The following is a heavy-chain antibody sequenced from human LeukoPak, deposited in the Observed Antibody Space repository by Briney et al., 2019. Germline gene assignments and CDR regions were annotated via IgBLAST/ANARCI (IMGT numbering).Heavy chain of an antibody. CDR2: ISSSGDGT. J-gene: IGHJ4*02. CDR3: AKSHRDLWRGYIS. Sequence: GASLRLSCAAPGFTFSHFAISWVRPAPGKGREWVSAISSSGDGTYYADYVNGRFNISRDNSKNPLYLQMNNLRAEDTAVYYCAKSHRDLWRGYISWGQGTLVTVSS. D-gene: IGHD3-3*01. V-gene: IGHV3-23*01. CDR1: GFTFSHFA.